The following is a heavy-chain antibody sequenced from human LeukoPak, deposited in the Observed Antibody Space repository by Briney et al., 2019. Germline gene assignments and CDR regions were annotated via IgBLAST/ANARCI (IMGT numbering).Heavy chain of an antibody. D-gene: IGHD6-13*01. J-gene: IGHJ5*02. Sequence: GGSLRLSCAASGFTFSDYYMSWIRQAPGKGLEWVSYISSSGSTIYYADSVKGRFTISRDNAKNSLYLQMNSLRAEDTAVYYCATLSRYSSSWTAAWGQGTLVTVSS. CDR1: GFTFSDYY. V-gene: IGHV3-11*04. CDR3: ATLSRYSSSWTAA. CDR2: ISSSGSTI.